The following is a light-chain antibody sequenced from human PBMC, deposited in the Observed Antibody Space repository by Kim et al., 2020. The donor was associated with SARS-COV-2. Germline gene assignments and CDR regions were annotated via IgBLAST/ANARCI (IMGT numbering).Light chain of an antibody. V-gene: IGLV6-57*03. Sequence: NFMLTQPHSVSESSGKTVTIPCTRSSGSIADNNVQWYLQRPGSAPSNVMFEDDQRPSGVSDRFSGTFDRCSNSASRTVSRLGTEDEADYYCQSYDTDNLGVFGGGTKVTVL. J-gene: IGLJ6*01. CDR3: QSYDTDNLGV. CDR2: EDD. CDR1: SGSIADNN.